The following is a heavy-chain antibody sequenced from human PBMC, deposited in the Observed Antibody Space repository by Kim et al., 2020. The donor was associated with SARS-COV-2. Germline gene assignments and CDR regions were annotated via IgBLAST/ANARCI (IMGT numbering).Heavy chain of an antibody. CDR3: ARGERVGNWVDP. Sequence: NKHPSRKSRVTISVDTSKNQFSLKLGSVAAADTAVYYWARGERVGNWVDPWGQGTLVTVSS. D-gene: IGHD1-26*01. J-gene: IGHJ5*02. V-gene: IGHV4-34*01.